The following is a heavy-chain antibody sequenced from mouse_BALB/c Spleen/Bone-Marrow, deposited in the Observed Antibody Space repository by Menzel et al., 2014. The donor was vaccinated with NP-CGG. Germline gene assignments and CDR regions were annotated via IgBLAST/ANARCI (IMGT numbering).Heavy chain of an antibody. CDR2: INPYDDGT. CDR1: GYTFSSYV. V-gene: IGHV1-14*01. D-gene: IGHD2-3*01. J-gene: IGHJ4*01. CDR3: AREADGYYVGAMDY. Sequence: VQLKESGPELGKPGASVKMSCKASGYTFSSYVIHWVKQKPGQGLEWIGYINPYDDGTKYNEKFEGKATLASDKSSSTAYIDLSSLTSEDSAVYYCAREADGYYVGAMDYWGQGTPVTVSS.